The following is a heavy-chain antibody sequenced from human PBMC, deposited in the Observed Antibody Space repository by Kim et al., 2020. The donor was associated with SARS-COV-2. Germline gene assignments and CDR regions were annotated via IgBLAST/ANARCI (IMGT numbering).Heavy chain of an antibody. CDR3: ARDGSGNMGWFDP. D-gene: IGHD1-26*01. CDR2: ISSSSTAI. J-gene: IGHJ5*02. Sequence: GGSLRLSCAASGFTFSSYSMNWVRQARGKGLEWVSYISSSSTAIYYADSVKGRFTISRDNAKNSLYLQMNSLRDEDTAVYYCARDGSGNMGWFDPWGQGTLVTVSS. CDR1: GFTFSSYS. V-gene: IGHV3-48*02.